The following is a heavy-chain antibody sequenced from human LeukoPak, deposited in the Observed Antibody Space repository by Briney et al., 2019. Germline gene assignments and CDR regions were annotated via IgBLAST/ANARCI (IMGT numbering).Heavy chain of an antibody. CDR1: GGSFSGYY. D-gene: IGHD5-18*01. Sequence: SETLSLTCAVYGGSFSGYYWSWIRQPPGKGLEWIEEINHSGSTNYNPSLKSRVTISVDTSKNQFSLKLSSVTAADTAVYYCARVDSYGFFTRDYYFDYWGQGTLVTVSS. V-gene: IGHV4-34*01. CDR3: ARVDSYGFFTRDYYFDY. CDR2: INHSGST. J-gene: IGHJ4*02.